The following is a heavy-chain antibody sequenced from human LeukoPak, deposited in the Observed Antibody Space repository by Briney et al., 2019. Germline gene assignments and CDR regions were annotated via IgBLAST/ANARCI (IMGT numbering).Heavy chain of an antibody. CDR2: ISYDGSNK. D-gene: IGHD1-14*01. CDR3: ARDISDPDAFDI. CDR1: GFTFSSYA. Sequence: GGSLRLSCAASGFTFSSYAMHWVRQAPGKGLEWVAVISYDGSNKYYADPVKGRFTISRDNSKNTLYLQMNSLRAEDTAVYYCARDISDPDAFDIWGQGTMVTVSS. J-gene: IGHJ3*02. V-gene: IGHV3-30*04.